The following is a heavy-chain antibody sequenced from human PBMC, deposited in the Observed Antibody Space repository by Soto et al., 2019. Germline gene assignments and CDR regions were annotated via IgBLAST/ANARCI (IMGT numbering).Heavy chain of an antibody. D-gene: IGHD3-10*01. J-gene: IGHJ3*02. V-gene: IGHV3-21*06. CDR2: ISAGGRSI. CDR3: ARSTPGNPFDI. Sequence: EVQLVESGGGLVKPGGSLRVSCADSGFSFTSYTMNWVRQTPGKGLEWVASISAGGRSIYYADSLKGRSTVSRDNAKSSLYLQMNSLRAEDTAVYYCARSTPGNPFDIWGQGTMVTVSA. CDR1: GFSFTSYT.